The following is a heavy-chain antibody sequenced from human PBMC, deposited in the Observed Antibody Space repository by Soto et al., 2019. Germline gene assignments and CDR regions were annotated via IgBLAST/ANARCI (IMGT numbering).Heavy chain of an antibody. CDR1: GYTFTSYA. CDR2: INAGNGNT. D-gene: IGHD3-10*01. Sequence: ASVKVSCKASGYTFTSYAMHWVRQAPGQRLEWMGWINAGNGNTKYSQKFQGRVTITRDTSASTAYMELSSLRSEDTAVYYCARDYGSGSYDAFDIWGHGPMVTVSS. V-gene: IGHV1-3*01. CDR3: ARDYGSGSYDAFDI. J-gene: IGHJ3*02.